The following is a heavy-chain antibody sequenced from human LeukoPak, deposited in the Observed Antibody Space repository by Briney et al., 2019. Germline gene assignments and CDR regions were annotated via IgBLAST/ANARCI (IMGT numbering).Heavy chain of an antibody. CDR3: ASSSPPTYYHFYYYMDV. CDR2: INPNSGGA. D-gene: IGHD6-13*01. CDR1: GYTFTGYY. V-gene: IGHV1-2*02. Sequence: GASVKVSCKASGYTFTGYYMHWVRQAPGQGLEWMGWINPNSGGAKYAQNFQGRVIMTTDTSISTAYMELTSLRSDDTAVYYCASSSPPTYYHFYYYMDVWGKGSTVTVSS. J-gene: IGHJ6*03.